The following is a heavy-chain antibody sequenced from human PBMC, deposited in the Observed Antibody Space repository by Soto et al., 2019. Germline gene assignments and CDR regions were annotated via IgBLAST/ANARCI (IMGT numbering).Heavy chain of an antibody. CDR2: INSDGSST. Sequence: EVQLVESGGGLVQPGGSLRLSCAASGFTFSSYWMHWVRQAPGKGLVWVSRINSDGSSTSYADSVKGRFTISRDNDKNTLYLQMNSLRAEDTAVYYCARDLRVTIFGVVIPYYYYYGMDVWGQGTTVTVSS. D-gene: IGHD3-3*01. CDR3: ARDLRVTIFGVVIPYYYYYGMDV. J-gene: IGHJ6*02. V-gene: IGHV3-74*01. CDR1: GFTFSSYW.